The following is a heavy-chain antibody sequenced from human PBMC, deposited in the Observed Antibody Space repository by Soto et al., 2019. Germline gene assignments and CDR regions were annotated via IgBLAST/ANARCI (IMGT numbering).Heavy chain of an antibody. J-gene: IGHJ4*02. CDR2: ISDDGTKK. V-gene: IGHV3-30-3*01. CDR1: GFTFSSYA. CDR3: VRRITTTVTAMGY. D-gene: IGHD4-17*01. Sequence: QVQLEESGGGVVQPGRSLRLSGKGSGFTFSSYAIQWVRQAPGKGLEWVAAISDDGTKKHTADSVKGRFTIARHNASNTVYLQVNRLRVADTAVYDCVRRITTTVTAMGYWGQGTPVTVSS.